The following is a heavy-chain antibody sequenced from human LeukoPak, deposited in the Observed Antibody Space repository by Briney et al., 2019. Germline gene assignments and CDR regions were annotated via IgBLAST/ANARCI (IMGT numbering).Heavy chain of an antibody. V-gene: IGHV3-30-3*01. CDR2: ISYDGSNK. J-gene: IGHJ4*02. Sequence: HPGGSLRPSCAASGFTFSSYAMHWVRQAPGKGLEWVAVISYDGSNKYYADSVKGRFTISRDNSKNTLYLQMNSLRVEDTAVYYCARVDSLVTYFDYWGQGTLVTVSS. D-gene: IGHD4-23*01. CDR1: GFTFSSYA. CDR3: ARVDSLVTYFDY.